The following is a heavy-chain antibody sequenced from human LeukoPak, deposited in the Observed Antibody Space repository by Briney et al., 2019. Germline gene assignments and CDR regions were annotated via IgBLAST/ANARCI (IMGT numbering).Heavy chain of an antibody. Sequence: GGSLRLSWAASGLTFSSHAVSWVRQAPGKGLKGASAIRGSGGSTYYADSVKGRFTISRDNSKNTVYLQMNSLRVDDTAVYYCARAPPGRKGYNPYYFDYWGQGTRVTVSS. CDR1: GLTFSSHA. D-gene: IGHD5-24*01. J-gene: IGHJ4*02. V-gene: IGHV3-23*01. CDR3: ARAPPGRKGYNPYYFDY. CDR2: IRGSGGST.